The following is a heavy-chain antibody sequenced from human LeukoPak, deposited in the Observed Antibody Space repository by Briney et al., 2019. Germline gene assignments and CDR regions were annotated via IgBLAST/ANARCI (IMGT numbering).Heavy chain of an antibody. CDR1: GFTFSSYS. CDR3: ARGDGMITFGGVISIY. D-gene: IGHD3-16*01. J-gene: IGHJ4*02. V-gene: IGHV3-21*01. CDR2: ISSSSSYI. Sequence: GGSLRLSCAASGFTFSSYSKNWVRQAPGKGLEWVSSISSSSSYIYYVDSVKGRFTISRDNAKNSLYLQMNSLRAEDTAVYYCARGDGMITFGGVISIYWGQGILVTVSS.